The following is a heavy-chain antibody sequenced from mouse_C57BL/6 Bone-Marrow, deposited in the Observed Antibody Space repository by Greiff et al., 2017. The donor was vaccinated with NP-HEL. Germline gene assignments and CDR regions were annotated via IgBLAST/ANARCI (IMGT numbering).Heavy chain of an antibody. D-gene: IGHD1-1*01. J-gene: IGHJ2*01. CDR1: GFTFSSYG. CDR3: ARPPITTGGDYFDY. CDR2: ISSGGSYT. Sequence: EVNLVESGGDLVKPGGSLKLSCAASGFTFSSYGMSWVRQTPDKRLEWVATISSGGSYTYYPDSVKGRFTISRDNAKNTLYLQMSSLKSEDTAMYYCARPPITTGGDYFDYWGQGTTLTVSS. V-gene: IGHV5-6*01.